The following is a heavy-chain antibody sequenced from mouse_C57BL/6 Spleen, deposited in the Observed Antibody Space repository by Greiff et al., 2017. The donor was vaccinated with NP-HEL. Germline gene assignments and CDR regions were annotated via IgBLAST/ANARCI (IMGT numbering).Heavy chain of an antibody. J-gene: IGHJ4*01. D-gene: IGHD1-1*01. CDR3: ASSVVAPHYYAMDY. Sequence: QVQLQQSGAELVKPGASVKISCKASGYAFSSYWMNWVKQRPGKGLEWIGQIYPGDGDTNYNGKFKGKATLTADKSSSTAYMQLSSLTSEDSAVYFCASSVVAPHYYAMDYWGQGTSVTVSS. CDR1: GYAFSSYW. CDR2: IYPGDGDT. V-gene: IGHV1-80*01.